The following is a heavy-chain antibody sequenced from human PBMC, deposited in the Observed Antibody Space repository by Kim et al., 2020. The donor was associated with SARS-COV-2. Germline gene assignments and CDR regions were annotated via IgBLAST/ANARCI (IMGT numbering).Heavy chain of an antibody. D-gene: IGHD6-6*01. Sequence: SETLSLTCTVSGDSISYYYCSWIRQLPGKGLEWIGYIYYGGNTNYNPSLKSRVTISLDTSKNQFSLELTSVTAADTAVYYCSRSEGRRSSRQFDYWGQGT. CDR2: IYYGGNT. J-gene: IGHJ4*02. CDR1: GDSISYYY. CDR3: SRSEGRRSSRQFDY. V-gene: IGHV4-59*01.